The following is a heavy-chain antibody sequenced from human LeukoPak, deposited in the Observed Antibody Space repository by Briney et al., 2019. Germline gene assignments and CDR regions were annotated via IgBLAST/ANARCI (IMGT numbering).Heavy chain of an antibody. J-gene: IGHJ4*02. Sequence: ASVKVSCKASGYTFTGYYMHWVRQAPGQGLERMAWINPNSGGTNYAQKFQGRVTMTRDTSISTAYMELSRLRSDDTAVYYCARDLRSGEGFGELSVDYWGQGTLVTVSS. D-gene: IGHD3-10*01. CDR3: ARDLRSGEGFGELSVDY. CDR1: GYTFTGYY. CDR2: INPNSGGT. V-gene: IGHV1-2*02.